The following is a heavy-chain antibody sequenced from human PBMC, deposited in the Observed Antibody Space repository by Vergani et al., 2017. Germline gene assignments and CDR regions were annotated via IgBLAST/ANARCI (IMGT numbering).Heavy chain of an antibody. D-gene: IGHD2-15*01. CDR2: INPSGGST. CDR3: ARASGIVVVVADSNWFDP. J-gene: IGHJ5*02. Sequence: QVQLVQSGAEVKKPGASVKVSCKASGYTFTSYYMHWVRQAPGQGREWMGIINPSGGSTSYAQKFQGRVTMTRDTSTSTVYMELSSLRSEDTAVYYSARASGIVVVVADSNWFDPWGQGTLVTVSS. V-gene: IGHV1-46*01. CDR1: GYTFTSYY.